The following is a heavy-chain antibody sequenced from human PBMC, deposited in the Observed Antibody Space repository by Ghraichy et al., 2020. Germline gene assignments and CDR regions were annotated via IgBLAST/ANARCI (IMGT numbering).Heavy chain of an antibody. CDR1: GGSFSGYY. Sequence: QTLSLTCAVYGGSFSGYYWSWIRQPPGKGLEWIGEINHSGSTNYNPSLKSRVTISVDTSKNQFSLKLSSVTAADTAVYYCAREADYWGQGTLVTVSS. V-gene: IGHV4-34*01. CDR3: AREADY. J-gene: IGHJ4*02. CDR2: INHSGST.